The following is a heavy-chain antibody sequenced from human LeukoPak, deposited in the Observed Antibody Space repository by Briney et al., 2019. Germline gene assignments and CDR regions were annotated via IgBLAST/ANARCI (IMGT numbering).Heavy chain of an antibody. V-gene: IGHV3-43D*03. CDR3: AKDGLPAVMPNYYYYMDV. D-gene: IGHD2-2*01. CDR2: ISWDGGST. Sequence: GGSLRLSCAASGFTFDDYAMHWVRQAPGKGLEWVSLISWDGGSTYYADSVKGRFTISRDNSKNSLYLQMNSLRPEDTALYYCAKDGLPAVMPNYYYYMDVWGKGTTVTVSS. CDR1: GFTFDDYA. J-gene: IGHJ6*03.